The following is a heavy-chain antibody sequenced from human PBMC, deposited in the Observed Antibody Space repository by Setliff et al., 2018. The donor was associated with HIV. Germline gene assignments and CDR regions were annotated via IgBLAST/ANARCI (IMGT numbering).Heavy chain of an antibody. CDR3: GRGTLYGVSDY. Sequence: GASVKVSCKASGNTLRNNVINWVRQAPGQGLEWVGSLIPALGEPHYARSGQGRAAITADDSTHTAYLELVNLRSDDTATFYCGRGTLYGVSDYWGPGTLVTVSS. D-gene: IGHD3-3*01. CDR2: LIPALGEP. CDR1: GNTLRNNV. V-gene: IGHV1-69*11. J-gene: IGHJ4*02.